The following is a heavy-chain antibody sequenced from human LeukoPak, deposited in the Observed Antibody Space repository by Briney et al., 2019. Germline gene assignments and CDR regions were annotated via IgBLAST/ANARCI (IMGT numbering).Heavy chain of an antibody. CDR1: GYTFTSYG. CDR2: ISAYNGNT. CDR3: ARETTYGGYDY. J-gene: IGHJ4*02. Sequence: ASLKVSCKASGYTFTSYGNSWVRQAPGQGLEWMGWISAYNGNTNYAQKLQGRVTMTTDTSTSTAYMELRSLRSDDTAVYYCARETTYGGYDYWGQGTLVTVSS. D-gene: IGHD5-12*01. V-gene: IGHV1-18*01.